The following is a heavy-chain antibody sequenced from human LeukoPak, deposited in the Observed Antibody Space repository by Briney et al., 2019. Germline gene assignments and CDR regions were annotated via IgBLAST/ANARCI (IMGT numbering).Heavy chain of an antibody. V-gene: IGHV4-38-2*02. Sequence: PSETLSLTCTVSGYSISSGYYWGWIRQPPGKGLEWIGSIYHSGSTYYNPSLKSRVTISVDTSKNQFSLKLSSVTAADTAVYYCARGTPVHSSNRFDYWGQGTLVTVSS. CDR1: GYSISSGYY. CDR3: ARGTPVHSSNRFDY. CDR2: IYHSGST. D-gene: IGHD6-13*01. J-gene: IGHJ4*02.